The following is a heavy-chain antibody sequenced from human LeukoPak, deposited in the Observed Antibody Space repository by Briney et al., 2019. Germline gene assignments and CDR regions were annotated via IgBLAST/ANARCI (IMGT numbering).Heavy chain of an antibody. D-gene: IGHD2-2*01. CDR2: IIPILGIA. CDR1: GGTFSSYT. J-gene: IGHJ6*03. CDR3: ARGVPAADYYYYYYMDV. Sequence: GPSVKVSCKASGGTFSSYTISCVRQAPGQGLEWMGRIIPILGIANYAQKFQGRVTITADKSTSTAYMELSSLRSEDTAVYYCARGVPAADYYYYYYMDVWGKGTTVTVSS. V-gene: IGHV1-69*02.